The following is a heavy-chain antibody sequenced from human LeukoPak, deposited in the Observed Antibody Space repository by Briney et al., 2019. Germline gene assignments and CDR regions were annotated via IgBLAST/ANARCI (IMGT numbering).Heavy chain of an antibody. CDR3: ARGTRSVVVVPAASLDY. V-gene: IGHV3-23*01. CDR1: GFTFSSYA. Sequence: GGSLRLSCAASGFTFSSYAMSWVRQAPGKGLEWVSTISDSGESTYYADSVKGRFTISRDNSKNTLYLQLNSLRAEDTAVYYCARGTRSVVVVPAASLDYWGQGTLVTVSS. J-gene: IGHJ4*02. CDR2: ISDSGEST. D-gene: IGHD2-2*01.